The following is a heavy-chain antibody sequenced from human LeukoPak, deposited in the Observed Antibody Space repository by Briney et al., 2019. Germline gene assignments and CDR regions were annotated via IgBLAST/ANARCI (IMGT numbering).Heavy chain of an antibody. CDR2: ISSSSSYI. Sequence: GGSLRLSCAASGFTFSSYSMNWVRQAPGKGLEWVSSISSSSSYIYYADSVKGRFTISRDNAKNSLYLQMNSLRAEDTAVYYCARAGLNSGSYYGLYYFDYWGQGTLVTVSS. CDR1: GFTFSSYS. CDR3: ARAGLNSGSYYGLYYFDY. J-gene: IGHJ4*02. V-gene: IGHV3-21*01. D-gene: IGHD1-26*01.